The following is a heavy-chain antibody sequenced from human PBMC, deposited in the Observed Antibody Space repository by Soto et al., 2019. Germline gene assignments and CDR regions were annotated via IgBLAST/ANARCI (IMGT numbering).Heavy chain of an antibody. D-gene: IGHD2-8*02. CDR2: IIPISGTT. J-gene: IGHJ4*02. V-gene: IGHV1-69*06. CDR3: ARWGGLSCSGAVCFKKPFDY. Sequence: QVQLVQSGAEVKRPESSMKVSCKPSGGTFNNYAINWVRQAPGQGLEWMGAIIPISGTTKYAQKFQGRVTITADKSTSTVYMDLSSLRSEDTAVYYCARWGGLSCSGAVCFKKPFDYWGQGTRVTVSS. CDR1: GGTFNNYA.